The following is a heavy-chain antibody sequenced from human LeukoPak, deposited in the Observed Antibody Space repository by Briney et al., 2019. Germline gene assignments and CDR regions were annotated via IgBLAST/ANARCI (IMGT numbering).Heavy chain of an antibody. CDR1: GFTFSSYA. CDR3: AKGEGDGYSVY. J-gene: IGHJ4*02. CDR2: ISGSGGST. V-gene: IGHV3-23*01. Sequence: GGSLRLACAASGFTFSSYAMSWVRQAPGKGLEWVSAISGSGGSTYYADSVRGRFTISRDNSKNTLYLQMNSLRAEDTAVYYCAKGEGDGYSVYWGQGTLVTVSS. D-gene: IGHD3-22*01.